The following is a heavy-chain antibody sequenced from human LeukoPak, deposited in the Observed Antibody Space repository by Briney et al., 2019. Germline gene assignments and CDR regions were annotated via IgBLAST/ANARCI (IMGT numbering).Heavy chain of an antibody. CDR2: ISHTGGST. CDR3: AKANSGSYLDYFDS. D-gene: IGHD1-26*01. Sequence: GGSLRLSCAASGFTFSSCAMSWVRQAPGRGLEWDSTISHTGGSTHYADSVKGRFTISRDNSKNTVYLQVNTVRADDTAVYYCAKANSGSYLDYFDSWGQGTLVTVSS. J-gene: IGHJ4*02. V-gene: IGHV3-23*01. CDR1: GFTFSSCA.